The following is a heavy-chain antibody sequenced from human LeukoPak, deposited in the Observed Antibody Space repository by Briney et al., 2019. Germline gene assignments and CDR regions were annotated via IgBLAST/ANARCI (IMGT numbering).Heavy chain of an antibody. V-gene: IGHV3-21*04. CDR1: GFTFSRYA. CDR3: ARIGYSRYNWFDP. CDR2: ISSSSSYI. D-gene: IGHD6-13*01. Sequence: PGGSLRLSCAASGFTFSRYAMSWVRQAPGKGLEWVSSISSSSSYIYYADSVKGRFTISRDNAKNSLYLQMNSLRAEDTAVYYCARIGYSRYNWFDPWGQGTLVTVSS. J-gene: IGHJ5*02.